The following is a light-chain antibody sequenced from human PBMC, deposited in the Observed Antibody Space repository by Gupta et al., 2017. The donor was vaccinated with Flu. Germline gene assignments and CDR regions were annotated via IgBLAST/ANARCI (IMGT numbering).Light chain of an antibody. Sequence: EMVLTQSPATLSLYPGERATLSCRASQSISTNYVVWYQQRPGQAPRLLIDATSRRATGVPDRFSGSGSGTDFTLTINRLEPEDFAVYYCQQYGGSPPITFGPGTKVDIK. CDR3: QQYGGSPPIT. V-gene: IGKV3-20*01. CDR1: QSISTNY. CDR2: ATS. J-gene: IGKJ3*01.